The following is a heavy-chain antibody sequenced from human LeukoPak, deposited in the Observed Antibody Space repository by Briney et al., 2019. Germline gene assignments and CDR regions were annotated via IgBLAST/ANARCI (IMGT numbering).Heavy chain of an antibody. D-gene: IGHD2-2*01. CDR2: IYYSGST. Sequence: SETLSLSCTVSGGSISRYYWSWIRQPPGKGLEWIGYIYYSGSTNYNPSLKSRVTISVDTSKNQFSLKLSSVTAADTAVYYCARVPGYCSSTSCLYGMDVWGQGTTVTVSS. J-gene: IGHJ6*02. CDR3: ARVPGYCSSTSCLYGMDV. V-gene: IGHV4-59*01. CDR1: GGSISRYY.